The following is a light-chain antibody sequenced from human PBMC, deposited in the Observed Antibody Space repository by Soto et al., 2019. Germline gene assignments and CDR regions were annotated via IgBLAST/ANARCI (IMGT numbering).Light chain of an antibody. CDR2: KAS. J-gene: IGKJ2*01. Sequence: DIQMTQSPSTLSASVGDRVSITCRASQSISGWLAWYQQKPGKAPKLLIYKASSLESGVPSRFSGSGSGTEFTLTISSLQPDDFATSYCQEYNTHSRYTFGQGTKLEIK. V-gene: IGKV1-5*03. CDR3: QEYNTHSRYT. CDR1: QSISGW.